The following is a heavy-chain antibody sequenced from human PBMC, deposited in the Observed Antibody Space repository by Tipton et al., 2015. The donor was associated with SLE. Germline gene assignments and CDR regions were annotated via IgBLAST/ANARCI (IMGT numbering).Heavy chain of an antibody. J-gene: IGHJ4*02. CDR1: RFTFGTYG. CDR2: ISGDGATT. Sequence: SLRLSCAASRFTFGTYGMTWVRQAPGKGLEWVSVISGDGATTYYAYSEKGRFAISRDNSKNTLYLQMNSLTAEDTAIYYCAKDQVDTAMVRVDYWGQGTLVTVSS. D-gene: IGHD5-18*01. V-gene: IGHV3-23*01. CDR3: AKDQVDTAMVRVDY.